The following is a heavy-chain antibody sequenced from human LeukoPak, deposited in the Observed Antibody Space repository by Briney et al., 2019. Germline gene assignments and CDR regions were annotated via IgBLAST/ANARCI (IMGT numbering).Heavy chain of an antibody. J-gene: IGHJ4*02. CDR3: ARDALSGSFFDY. Sequence: ASVKVSCKASRGTFSSYAISWVRQAPGQGLEWMGGIIPIFGTANYAQKFQGRVTITADESTSTAYMQLSSLRSEDTAVYYCARDALSGSFFDYWGQGTLVTVSS. CDR2: IIPIFGTA. CDR1: RGTFSSYA. D-gene: IGHD3-10*01. V-gene: IGHV1-69*13.